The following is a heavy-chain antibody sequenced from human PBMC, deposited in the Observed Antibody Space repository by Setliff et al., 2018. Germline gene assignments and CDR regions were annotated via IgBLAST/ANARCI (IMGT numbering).Heavy chain of an antibody. V-gene: IGHV5-51*01. CDR2: IYPGDSDT. J-gene: IGHJ3*01. CDR1: GYTFTTSW. Sequence: PRESLTIACKGSGYTFTTSWIAWVRQMPGKGLEWMGIIYPGDSDTRYSPSFQGQVTISADKSTSTAYLQWSSLKASDSGMYYCARSTPPSTWGQGTMVTVSS. D-gene: IGHD2-15*01. CDR3: ARSTPPST.